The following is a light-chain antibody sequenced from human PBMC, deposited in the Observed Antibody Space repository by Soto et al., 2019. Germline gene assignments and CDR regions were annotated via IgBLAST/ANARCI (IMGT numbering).Light chain of an antibody. J-gene: IGLJ1*01. CDR1: SGDIGGYNY. V-gene: IGLV2-8*01. Sequence: QSALAHPASLSGSPGQSITISCTGTSGDIGGYNYVSWYQQHPGKAPKLMIYEVSKRPSGVPDRFSGSKSGNTASLTVSGLQAEDEADYYCSSYAGSNNLGVFGTGTKVTVL. CDR2: EVS. CDR3: SSYAGSNNLGV.